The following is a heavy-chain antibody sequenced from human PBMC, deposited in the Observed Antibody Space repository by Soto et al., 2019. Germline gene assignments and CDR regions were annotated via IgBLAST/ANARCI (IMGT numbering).Heavy chain of an antibody. J-gene: IGHJ4*02. V-gene: IGHV3-48*02. CDR3: ARPLGSSGGSCYY. D-gene: IGHD2-15*01. CDR2: ISSDSSAI. Sequence: EVQLVESGGGLVQPGGSLRLSCAASGFTFSSYSMNWVRQAPGKGLEWVSYISSDSSAIYYADSVKGRFTISRDNAKNSLYLQMNSLRDEDTAVYYCARPLGSSGGSCYYWGQGTLVTVSS. CDR1: GFTFSSYS.